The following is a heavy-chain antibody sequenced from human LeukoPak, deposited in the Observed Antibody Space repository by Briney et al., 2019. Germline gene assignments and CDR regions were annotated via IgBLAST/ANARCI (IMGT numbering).Heavy chain of an antibody. CDR2: VYSGGST. CDR3: ASHWELCY. V-gene: IGHV3-53*01. CDR1: GFSVSSNY. J-gene: IGHJ4*02. Sequence: GGSLRLSCAASGFSVSSNYMNWVRQAPGKGLEWVSVVYSGGSTYYADSVKGRFTISRDNSKNTLYLQMNNLRAEDTAVYYCASHWELCYWGQGTLVTVSS. D-gene: IGHD1-26*01.